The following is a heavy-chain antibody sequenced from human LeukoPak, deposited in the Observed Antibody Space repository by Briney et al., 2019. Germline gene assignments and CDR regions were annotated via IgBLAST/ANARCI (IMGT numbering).Heavy chain of an antibody. Sequence: GGSLRLSCAASGFTFSKYWMHWVRQAPGKGLVWVSRISSDGSTPSYADSVKGRFTISRDNGKNTLYLQMNSLRAEDTAVYYCTRVGSGTTRDYWGQGTLVTVSS. D-gene: IGHD1-14*01. CDR3: TRVGSGTTRDY. CDR1: GFTFSKYW. CDR2: ISSDGSTP. V-gene: IGHV3-74*01. J-gene: IGHJ4*02.